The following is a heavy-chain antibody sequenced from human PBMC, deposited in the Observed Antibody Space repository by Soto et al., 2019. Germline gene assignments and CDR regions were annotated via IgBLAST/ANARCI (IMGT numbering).Heavy chain of an antibody. J-gene: IGHJ6*02. Sequence: GGSLRLSCAASGFTFSSYAMHWVRQAPGKGLEWVAVISYDGSNKYYADSVKGRFTISRDNSKNTLYLQMNSLRAEDTAVYYCARARDCISTSCGNYYYYYGMDVWGQGTTVTVSS. CDR2: ISYDGSNK. D-gene: IGHD2-2*01. V-gene: IGHV3-30-3*01. CDR3: ARARDCISTSCGNYYYYYGMDV. CDR1: GFTFSSYA.